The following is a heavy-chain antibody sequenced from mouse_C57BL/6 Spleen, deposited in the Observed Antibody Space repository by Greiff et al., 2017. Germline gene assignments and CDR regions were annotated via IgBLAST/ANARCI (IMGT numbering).Heavy chain of an antibody. D-gene: IGHD1-1*02. J-gene: IGHJ3*01. V-gene: IGHV1-59*01. CDR1: GYTFTSYW. Sequence: VQLQQPGAELVRPGTSVKLSCKASGYTFTSYWMHWVKQRPGQGLEWIGVIDPSDSYTNYNQKFKGKATLTVDTSYSTAYMQLSSLTSEDAAVYYCGRGDYGGWFAYWGQGTLVTVSA. CDR2: IDPSDSYT. CDR3: GRGDYGGWFAY.